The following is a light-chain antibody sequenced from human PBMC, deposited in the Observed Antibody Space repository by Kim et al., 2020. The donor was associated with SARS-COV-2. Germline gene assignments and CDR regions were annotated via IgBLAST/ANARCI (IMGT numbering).Light chain of an antibody. V-gene: IGLV3-1*01. CDR3: QAWDSSTVV. Sequence: SYELTQPPSVSVSPGQTASITCSGDKLGDKYACWYQQKPGQSPVLVIYQDRKRPSGIPARFSGSNSGNTATLTISGTQTMDEADYYCQAWDSSTVVFGGGTQLTVL. CDR2: QDR. CDR1: KLGDKY. J-gene: IGLJ2*01.